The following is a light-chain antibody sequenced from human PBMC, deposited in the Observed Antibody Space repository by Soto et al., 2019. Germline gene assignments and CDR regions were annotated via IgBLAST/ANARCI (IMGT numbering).Light chain of an antibody. V-gene: IGKV3D-15*01. J-gene: IGKJ4*01. CDR2: AAS. Sequence: EIRMTQSPATLSVSPGERVTLSCRASQSIYGNLAWYQQKPGQAPRLLVYAASTRATGIPARFSGGGSGTEYALNISSLQSEDFAVYYCQQYNNWPVVSFGGGTRVEI. CDR3: QQYNNWPVVS. CDR1: QSIYGN.